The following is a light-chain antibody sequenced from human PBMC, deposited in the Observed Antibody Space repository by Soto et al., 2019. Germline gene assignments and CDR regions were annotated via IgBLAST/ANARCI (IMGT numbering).Light chain of an antibody. Sequence: VMTQSPATLSVSPGERAALSCRASQSVSTNLAWYQQKPGQPPRLLIYFASTRATAVPARFSGSGSGTDFTLTISRLEPEDFAVYYCQQYGSSGTFGQGTKVDIK. CDR2: FAS. CDR1: QSVSTN. J-gene: IGKJ1*01. V-gene: IGKV3-15*01. CDR3: QQYGSSGT.